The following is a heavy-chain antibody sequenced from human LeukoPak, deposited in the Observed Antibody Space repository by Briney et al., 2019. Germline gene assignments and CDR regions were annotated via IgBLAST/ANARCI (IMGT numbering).Heavy chain of an antibody. J-gene: IGHJ3*02. V-gene: IGHV4-59*01. Sequence: SETLSLTCTVSGGSISSYYWSWIRQPPGKGLEWIGYIYYSGSTNYNPSLKSRVTISVDTSKNQFSLKLSSVTAADMAVYYCARAKYYDFWSGYYDDAFDIWGQGTMVTVSS. CDR1: GGSISSYY. D-gene: IGHD3-3*01. CDR3: ARAKYYDFWSGYYDDAFDI. CDR2: IYYSGST.